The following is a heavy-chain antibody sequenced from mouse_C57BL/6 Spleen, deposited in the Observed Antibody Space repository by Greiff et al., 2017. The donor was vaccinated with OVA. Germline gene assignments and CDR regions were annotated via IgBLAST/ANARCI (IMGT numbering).Heavy chain of an antibody. CDR2: LWSGGST. V-gene: IGHV2-2*01. D-gene: IGHD4-1*01. CDR1: GFSLTSYG. J-gene: IGHJ2*01. CDR3: AKTGTEDYFDY. Sequence: VQLQQSGPGLVQPSQSLSITCTVSGFSLTSYGVHWVRQSPGKGLEWLGVLWSGGSTDSTAAFISRLSISKDNSKSQVFFKMNSLQADDTAIYYCAKTGTEDYFDYWGQGTTLTVSS.